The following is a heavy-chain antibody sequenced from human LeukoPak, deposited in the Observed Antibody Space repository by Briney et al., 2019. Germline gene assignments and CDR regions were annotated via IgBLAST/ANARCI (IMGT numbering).Heavy chain of an antibody. D-gene: IGHD4-23*01. V-gene: IGHV3-21*01. CDR2: ISSSSTYI. CDR1: GFTFSSYS. J-gene: IGHJ3*02. Sequence: GGSLRLSCAASGFTFSSYSMNWVRQAPGKGLEWVSSISSSSTYIYYADSLEGRFTISRDNVRNSLYLQMDSLRAEDTAVYYCAGDYEGNLAFDIWGQGTMVTVSS. CDR3: AGDYEGNLAFDI.